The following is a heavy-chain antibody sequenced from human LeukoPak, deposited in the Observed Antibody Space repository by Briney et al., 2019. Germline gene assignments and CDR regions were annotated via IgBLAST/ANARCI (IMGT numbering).Heavy chain of an antibody. Sequence: PGGSLRLSCAASGFTFSSYGMHWVRQAPGKGLEWVAFIRYVGSNKYYADSVKGRFTISRDNSKNTLYLQMNSLRAEDTAVYYCAKDHDLYYWGQGTLVTVSS. CDR1: GFTFSSYG. CDR2: IRYVGSNK. J-gene: IGHJ4*02. CDR3: AKDHDLYY. D-gene: IGHD1-1*01. V-gene: IGHV3-30*02.